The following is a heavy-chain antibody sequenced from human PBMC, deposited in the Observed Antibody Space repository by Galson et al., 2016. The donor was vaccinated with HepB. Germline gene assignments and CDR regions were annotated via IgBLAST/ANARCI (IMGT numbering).Heavy chain of an antibody. CDR2: KHYSEDT. J-gene: IGHJ4*02. Sequence: SETLSLTCRVSGGSVSSPTWWTWVRQSPGKGLEWIGEKHYSEDTNYNPSLKSRVAISTDKSRNQFSLNLNSVTAADTAVYYCARRSENYYGPFDYWGQGILVTVSS. CDR3: ARRSENYYGPFDY. D-gene: IGHD1-26*01. V-gene: IGHV4-4*02. CDR1: GGSVSSPTW.